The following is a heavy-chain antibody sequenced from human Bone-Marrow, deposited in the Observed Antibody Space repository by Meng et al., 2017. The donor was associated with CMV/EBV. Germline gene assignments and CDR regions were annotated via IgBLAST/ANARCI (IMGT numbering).Heavy chain of an antibody. V-gene: IGHV3-15*01. CDR1: GFTFSNAW. Sequence: GGSLRLSCAASGFTFSNAWMSWVRQAPGKGLEWVGRIKSKTDGGATDYAAPVKGRFTISRDDSKNTLYLQMNSLKTEDTAVYYCTTDPSSYYFDYWGQGTLVTVSS. D-gene: IGHD6-6*01. CDR3: TTDPSSYYFDY. J-gene: IGHJ4*02. CDR2: IKSKTDGGAT.